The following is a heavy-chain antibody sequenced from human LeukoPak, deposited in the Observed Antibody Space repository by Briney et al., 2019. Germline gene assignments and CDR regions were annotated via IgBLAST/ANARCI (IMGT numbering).Heavy chain of an antibody. D-gene: IGHD6-19*01. Sequence: GRSLRLSCAASGFTFSSYGMHWVRQAPGKGLEWVAVISYDGSNKYYADSVKGRFTISRDNSKNTLYLQMNSLRAEDTAVYYCAKDGIAVAGLGYFDYWGQGTLVTVSS. J-gene: IGHJ4*02. CDR3: AKDGIAVAGLGYFDY. CDR2: ISYDGSNK. CDR1: GFTFSSYG. V-gene: IGHV3-30*18.